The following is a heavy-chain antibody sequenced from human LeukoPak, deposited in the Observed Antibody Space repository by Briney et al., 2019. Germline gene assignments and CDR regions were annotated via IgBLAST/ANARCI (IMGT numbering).Heavy chain of an antibody. CDR3: ANGDKNRIPMVRGFMQPFDY. CDR1: GFAFSSFA. V-gene: IGHV3-23*01. CDR2: ISGSGGST. Sequence: QPGGSLRLSCAASGFAFSSFAMGWVRQAPGKGLEWVSAISGSGGSTYYADSVKGRFTISRDNSKNTLHLQMNSLRAEDTAVYYCANGDKNRIPMVRGFMQPFDYWGQGTLVTVSS. J-gene: IGHJ4*02. D-gene: IGHD3-10*01.